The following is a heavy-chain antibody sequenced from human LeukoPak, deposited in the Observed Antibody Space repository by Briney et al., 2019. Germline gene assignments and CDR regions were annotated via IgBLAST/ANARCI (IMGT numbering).Heavy chain of an antibody. J-gene: IGHJ6*03. CDR1: GFTFSSHG. CDR3: AKRGGGSDYYYYYMDV. Sequence: GGSLRLSCAASGFTFSSHGMHWVRQAPGKGLEWVAFIRYDESNKYYADSVKGRFTISRDNSKNTLHLQMNSLRAEDTAVYYCAKRGGGSDYYYYYMDVWGKGTTVTVSS. D-gene: IGHD3-16*01. V-gene: IGHV3-30*02. CDR2: IRYDESNK.